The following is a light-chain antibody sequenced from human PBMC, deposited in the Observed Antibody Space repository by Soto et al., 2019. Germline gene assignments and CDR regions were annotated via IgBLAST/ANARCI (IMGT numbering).Light chain of an antibody. Sequence: QSVLTQPPSASGTPGQRVTISCSGSSSNIGSNTVNWYQQLPGTAPKLLIYNNNQRPSGVPDRFSGSKSGTSASLAISGLQSEDEADYYGAAWDDSLNGPVFGGGTKLTV. CDR1: SSNIGSNT. J-gene: IGLJ2*01. V-gene: IGLV1-44*01. CDR2: NNN. CDR3: AAWDDSLNGPV.